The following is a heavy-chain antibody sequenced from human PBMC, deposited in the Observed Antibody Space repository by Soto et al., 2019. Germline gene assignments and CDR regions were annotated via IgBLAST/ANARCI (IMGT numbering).Heavy chain of an antibody. Sequence: EASVKVSCKASGYTFTSYYMHWVRQAPGQGLEWMGIINPSGGSTSYAQKFQGRVTMTRDTSTSTVYMELSSLRSEDTAVYYCARMTPDYYGSGSYYPDYWGQGTLVTVSS. CDR1: GYTFTSYY. D-gene: IGHD3-10*01. CDR3: ARMTPDYYGSGSYYPDY. J-gene: IGHJ4*02. CDR2: INPSGGST. V-gene: IGHV1-46*03.